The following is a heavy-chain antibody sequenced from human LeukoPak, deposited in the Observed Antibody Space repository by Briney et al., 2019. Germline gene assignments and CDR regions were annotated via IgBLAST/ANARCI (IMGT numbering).Heavy chain of an antibody. V-gene: IGHV3-23*01. Sequence: PGGSLRLSCAASGFTFRSYAMSWVRQAPGKGLEWVSGISDGSTYYADSIKGRFTISRDNSKNSLYLQMNNLRAEDTAVYYCAKWRLDCSVAGCLYYFDYWGQGTLVTVSS. CDR1: GFTFRSYA. CDR3: AKWRLDCSVAGCLYYFDY. CDR2: ISDGST. J-gene: IGHJ4*02. D-gene: IGHD2-15*01.